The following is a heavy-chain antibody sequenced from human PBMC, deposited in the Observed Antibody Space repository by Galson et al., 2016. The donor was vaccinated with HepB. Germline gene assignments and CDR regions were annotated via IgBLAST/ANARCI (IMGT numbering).Heavy chain of an antibody. CDR3: ARDGAWIAARRAFDI. J-gene: IGHJ3*02. CDR2: IYDSEST. CDR1: GYSFTSYW. Sequence: QSGAEVKKPGESLKISCKGSGYSFTSYWIGWVRQMPGKGLEWIGEIYDSESTNYNPSLKSRVTIPLDKSKSQFSLKLSSVTAADTAVYYFARDGAWIAARRAFDIWGQGTMVTVSS. D-gene: IGHD6-6*01. V-gene: IGHV5-51*03.